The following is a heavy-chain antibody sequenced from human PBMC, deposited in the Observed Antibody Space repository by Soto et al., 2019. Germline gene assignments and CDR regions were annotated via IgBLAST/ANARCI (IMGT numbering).Heavy chain of an antibody. V-gene: IGHV1-69*12. CDR3: ARDKDRQQLGGNYYYIMDV. CDR2: IMPVFPTA. Sequence: QVQLVQSGAEVKKPGSSVKVSCKTSGGTFRTSAISWVRQAPGQGLEWMGGIMPVFPTADYAQKFQGRVTITADESTSTADMELSSQRSEDTAVYYCARDKDRQQLGGNYYYIMDVWGQGTTVTVSS. CDR1: GGTFRTSA. D-gene: IGHD3-3*02. J-gene: IGHJ6*01.